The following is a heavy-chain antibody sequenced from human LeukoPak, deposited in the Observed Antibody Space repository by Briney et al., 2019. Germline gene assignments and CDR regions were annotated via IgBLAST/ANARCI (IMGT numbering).Heavy chain of an antibody. V-gene: IGHV1-24*01. Sequence: ASVKVSCKASGYTFTSYDINWVRQATGQGLEWMGGFDPEDGETIYAQKFQGRVTMTEDTSTDTAYMELSSLRSEDTAVYYCATAPLTARDGYNRGLDYWGQGTLVTVSS. CDR3: ATAPLTARDGYNRGLDY. D-gene: IGHD5-24*01. CDR2: FDPEDGET. CDR1: GYTFTSYD. J-gene: IGHJ4*02.